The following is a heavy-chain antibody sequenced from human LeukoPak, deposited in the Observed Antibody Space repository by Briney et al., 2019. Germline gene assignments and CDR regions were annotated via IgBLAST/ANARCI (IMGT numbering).Heavy chain of an antibody. V-gene: IGHV3-74*01. D-gene: IGHD6-19*01. CDR3: ARDSESSGWYKYYYYYYGMDV. J-gene: IGHJ6*04. CDR1: GFTFGSYW. CDR2: INSDGSST. Sequence: GGSLRLSCAASGFTFGSYWMHWVRQAPGKGLVWVSRINSDGSSTSYADSVKGRFTISRDNAKNTLYLQMNSLRAEDTAVYYCARDSESSGWYKYYYYYYGMDVWGKGTTVTVSS.